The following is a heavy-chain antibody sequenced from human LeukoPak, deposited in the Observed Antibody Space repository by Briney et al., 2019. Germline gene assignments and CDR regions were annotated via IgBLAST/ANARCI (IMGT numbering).Heavy chain of an antibody. V-gene: IGHV4-59*01. CDR1: GGFISSYY. Sequence: MTLETLSLTCTVSGGFISSYYWSWIRQPPGKGLEWFGNIYYSGSTNYNPSLKSRVTISVDTSRNQFSLKLSSVTAADTAMYYCARDVGSSGGPYFDYWGQGALVTVSS. J-gene: IGHJ4*02. D-gene: IGHD6-19*01. CDR2: IYYSGST. CDR3: ARDVGSSGGPYFDY.